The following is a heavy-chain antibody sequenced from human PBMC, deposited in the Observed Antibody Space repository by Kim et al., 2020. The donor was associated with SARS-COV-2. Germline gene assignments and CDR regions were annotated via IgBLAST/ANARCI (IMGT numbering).Heavy chain of an antibody. D-gene: IGHD6-13*01. CDR3: ARSEGRGSWHQFDY. Sequence: SETLSLTCTVSSDSISSYYCSWIRQLPGKGLEWIGYIHYSGSTNYNPSLNSRVTISWDTSKNQFSLELTSVTDADTAVYYCARSEGRGSWHQFDYWGQGILVTVSS. CDR2: IHYSGST. CDR1: SDSISSYY. J-gene: IGHJ4*02. V-gene: IGHV4-59*01.